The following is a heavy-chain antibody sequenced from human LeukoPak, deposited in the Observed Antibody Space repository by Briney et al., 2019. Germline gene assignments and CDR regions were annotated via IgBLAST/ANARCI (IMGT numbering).Heavy chain of an antibody. J-gene: IGHJ4*02. D-gene: IGHD5-24*01. CDR1: GGTFSSYA. Sequence: SVKVSCKASGGTFSSYAISWVRQAPGQGLEWMGRIIPILGIANYAQKFQGRVTITADKSTSTAYMELSSLRSEDTAVYYCARDLGGDGYNSDCWGQGTLVTVSS. CDR3: ARDLGGDGYNSDC. V-gene: IGHV1-69*04. CDR2: IIPILGIA.